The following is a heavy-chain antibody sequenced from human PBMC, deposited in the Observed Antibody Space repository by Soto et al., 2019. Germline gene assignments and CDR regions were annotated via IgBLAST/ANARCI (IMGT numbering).Heavy chain of an antibody. Sequence: EVQLLESGGGLVQPGGSLRLSCAASGFTFSNFAMSWVRQATGKGLEWVSTLSGGDDSTYYADSVKDRFTISRDNSKNTQYLQLNRLRAEDTAVYYCAKKYHYGSGTYLYYFDYWGQGTLVTVSS. CDR2: LSGGDDST. D-gene: IGHD3-10*01. J-gene: IGHJ4*02. V-gene: IGHV3-23*01. CDR3: AKKYHYGSGTYLYYFDY. CDR1: GFTFSNFA.